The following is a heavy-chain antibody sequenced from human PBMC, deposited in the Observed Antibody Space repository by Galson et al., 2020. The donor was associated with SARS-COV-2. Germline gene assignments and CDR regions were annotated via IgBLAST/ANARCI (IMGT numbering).Heavy chain of an antibody. CDR3: ATHTAYCSGGSCYGYYFDY. CDR1: GYTLTELS. D-gene: IGHD2-15*01. Sequence: ASVKVSCKVSGYTLTELSMHWVRQAPGKGLERMGGFDPEDGETIYAQKFQGRVTMTEDTSTDTAYMELSSLRSEDTAVYYCATHTAYCSGGSCYGYYFDYWGQGTLVTVSS. J-gene: IGHJ4*02. CDR2: FDPEDGET. V-gene: IGHV1-24*01.